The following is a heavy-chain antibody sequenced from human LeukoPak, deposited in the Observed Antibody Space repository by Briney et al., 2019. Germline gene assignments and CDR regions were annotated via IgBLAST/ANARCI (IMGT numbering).Heavy chain of an antibody. CDR3: ARDLGGYSSPFDY. V-gene: IGHV3-7*01. D-gene: IGHD6-13*01. CDR2: IKQDGSEK. CDR1: GFTFSSYW. J-gene: IGHJ4*02. Sequence: PGGSLRLSCAASGFTFSSYWMSWVRQAPGKGLEWVANIKQDGSEKYYVDSVKGRFTISRDNAKNSLYLQMNSLRAEDTAVYYCARDLGGYSSPFDYWGQGTLVTVSS.